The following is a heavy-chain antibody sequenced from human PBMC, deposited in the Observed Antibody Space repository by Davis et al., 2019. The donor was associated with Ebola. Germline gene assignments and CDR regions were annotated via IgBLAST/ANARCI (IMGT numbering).Heavy chain of an antibody. V-gene: IGHV1-18*01. CDR2: VSTYDNTS. CDR1: GYTFRSYG. CDR3: ARDPFPGPT. Sequence: ASVQVSCKTSGYTFRSYGITWVRHAPAQGLQWVGWVSTYDNTSRPAQSLQSRLTLTKDTSTSTVFLELRSLRIDDTAIYYCARDPFPGPTWGRGTLVTVSS. J-gene: IGHJ4*02.